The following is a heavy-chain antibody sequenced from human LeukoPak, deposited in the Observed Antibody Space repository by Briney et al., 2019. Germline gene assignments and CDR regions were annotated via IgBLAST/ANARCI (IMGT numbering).Heavy chain of an antibody. CDR2: INPNSDGT. CDR3: ARLYIPDNWFDP. J-gene: IGHJ5*02. V-gene: IGHV1-2*02. Sequence: ASVKVSCKASGYTFTGYYMHWVRQAPGHGLEWMGWINPNSDGTNYAQKFQGRVTMTRDTSISTAYMELSRLRSDDTAVYYCARLYIPDNWFDPWGQGTLVTVSS. D-gene: IGHD2-2*02. CDR1: GYTFTGYY.